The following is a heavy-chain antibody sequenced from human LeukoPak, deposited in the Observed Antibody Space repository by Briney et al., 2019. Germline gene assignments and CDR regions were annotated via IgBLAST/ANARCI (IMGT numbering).Heavy chain of an antibody. CDR2: ISGSGGST. V-gene: IGHV3-23*01. Sequence: GWSLRLSCAASGFTFSSYAMSWVRQAPGKGLEWVSAISGSGGSTYYADSVKGRFTISRDNSKNTLYLQMNSLRAEDTAVFYCARGPTAAPGQPQGSATLRYFDYWGQGTLVTVSS. CDR1: GFTFSSYA. D-gene: IGHD6-13*01. CDR3: ARGPTAAPGQPQGSATLRYFDY. J-gene: IGHJ4*02.